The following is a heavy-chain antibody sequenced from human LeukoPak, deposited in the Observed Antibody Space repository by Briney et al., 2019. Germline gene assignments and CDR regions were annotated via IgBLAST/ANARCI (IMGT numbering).Heavy chain of an antibody. CDR2: IKSSSSYI. Sequence: GGSLRLSCAASGFTFTSYSMNWVRQAPGKGLEWVSSIKSSSSYIYYADAVKGRFTISRDNAKNSLYLEMNSLRAEDTAVYYCARDACSSTNCYSFDYWGQGTLVTVSS. CDR1: GFTFTSYS. V-gene: IGHV3-21*01. J-gene: IGHJ4*02. CDR3: ARDACSSTNCYSFDY. D-gene: IGHD2-2*01.